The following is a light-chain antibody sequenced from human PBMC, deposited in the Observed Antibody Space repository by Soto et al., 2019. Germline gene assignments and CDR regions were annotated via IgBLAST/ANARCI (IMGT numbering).Light chain of an antibody. CDR2: GAS. J-gene: IGKJ1*01. CDR3: QQYSDWPRT. CDR1: QSVSSN. Sequence: EIVMTQSPATLSVSPGERATLSCRASQSVSSNLAWYQQRPGQAPRLLIYGASTRATGFPDRFSGSVSGTEFTLTISGLQSEDFAVYYCQQYSDWPRTFGQGTKVDIK. V-gene: IGKV3-15*01.